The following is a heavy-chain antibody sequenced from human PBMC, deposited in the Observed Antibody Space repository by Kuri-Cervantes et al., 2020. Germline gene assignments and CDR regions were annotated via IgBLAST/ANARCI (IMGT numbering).Heavy chain of an antibody. D-gene: IGHD3-22*01. CDR1: GFTFSSYA. J-gene: IGHJ3*02. Sequence: GESLKISCAASGFTFSSYAMHWVRQAPGKGLEWVAVISYDGSNKYYADSVKGRFTISRDNSKNTLYLQMNSLRAEDTAVYYCARDLLYYDSSGYYSRGAGRAFDIWGQGTMVTVSS. V-gene: IGHV3-30-3*01. CDR3: ARDLLYYDSSGYYSRGAGRAFDI. CDR2: ISYDGSNK.